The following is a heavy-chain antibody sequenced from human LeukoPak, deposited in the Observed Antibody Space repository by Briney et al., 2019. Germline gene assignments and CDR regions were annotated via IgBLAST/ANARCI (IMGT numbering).Heavy chain of an antibody. D-gene: IGHD5/OR15-5a*01. CDR1: GGSFSGYY. CDR3: ARGAWCLRFRAFDY. CDR2: INHSGST. V-gene: IGHV4-34*01. J-gene: IGHJ4*02. Sequence: PSETLSLTCAVYGGSFSGYYWSWIRQPPGKGLEWIGEINHSGSTNYNPSLKSRVTISVDTSKNQFSLKLSSVTAADTAVYYCARGAWCLRFRAFDYWGQGTLVTVSS.